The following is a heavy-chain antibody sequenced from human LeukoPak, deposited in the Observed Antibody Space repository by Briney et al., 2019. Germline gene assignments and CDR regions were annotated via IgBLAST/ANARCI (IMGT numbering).Heavy chain of an antibody. V-gene: IGHV4-34*01. CDR1: GGSFSGYY. J-gene: IGHJ4*02. CDR3: ARGPCSSTSCYSAY. Sequence: SETLSLTCAVYGGSFSGYYWSWIRQPPGKGLEWIGEINHSGSANYNPSLKSRVTISVDTSKNQFSLRLSSVTAADTAVYYCARGPCSSTSCYSAYWGQGALVTVSS. D-gene: IGHD2-2*01. CDR2: INHSGSA.